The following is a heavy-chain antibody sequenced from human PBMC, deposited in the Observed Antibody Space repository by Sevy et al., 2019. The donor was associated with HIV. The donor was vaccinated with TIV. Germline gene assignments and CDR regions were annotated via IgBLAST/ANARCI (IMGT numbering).Heavy chain of an antibody. CDR1: GYSFSSYA. CDR2: ISGPGGST. Sequence: GGSLRLSCVVSGYSFSSYAISWVRQAPGKGLEWVSTISGPGGSTYYADSVKGRFTMSRDNPKNTLSLQMINLRVDDPAIDYCARPSPRIAAADSAFYDNWGQGTLVTVSS. D-gene: IGHD6-13*01. J-gene: IGHJ4*02. V-gene: IGHV3-23*01. CDR3: ARPSPRIAAADSAFYDN.